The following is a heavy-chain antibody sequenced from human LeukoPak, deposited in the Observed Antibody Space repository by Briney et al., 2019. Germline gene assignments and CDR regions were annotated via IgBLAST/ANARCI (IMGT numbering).Heavy chain of an antibody. CDR3: ARDLSGVAGYTYGRGIDY. J-gene: IGHJ4*02. D-gene: IGHD5-18*01. V-gene: IGHV3-23*01. CDR1: GFTFSNYA. Sequence: GGSLRLSCAASGFTFSNYAMSWVRKAPGKGLEWVSSINGRGGSTYYADSVKGRFTISRDNAKTSLYLQMNSLRAEDTAVYYCARDLSGVAGYTYGRGIDYWGQGTLVTVSS. CDR2: INGRGGST.